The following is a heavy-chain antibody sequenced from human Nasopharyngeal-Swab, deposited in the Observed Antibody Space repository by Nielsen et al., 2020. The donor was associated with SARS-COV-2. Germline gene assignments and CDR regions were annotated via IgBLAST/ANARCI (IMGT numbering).Heavy chain of an antibody. D-gene: IGHD6-19*01. CDR1: GFTFSSYG. CDR2: ISYDGSNK. CDR3: AKDITGYSSGWFYYYYHMDV. V-gene: IGHV3-30*18. Sequence: GGSLRLSCAASGFTFSSYGMHWVRQAPGKGLEWVAVISYDGSNKYYADSVKGRFTISRDNSKNTLYLQMNSLRAEDTAVYYCAKDITGYSSGWFYYYYHMDVWGKGTTVTVSS. J-gene: IGHJ6*03.